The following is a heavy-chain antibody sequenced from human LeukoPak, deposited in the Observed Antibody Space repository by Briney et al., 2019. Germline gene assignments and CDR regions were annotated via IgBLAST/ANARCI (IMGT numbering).Heavy chain of an antibody. Sequence: PGGSLRLSCVGSRFTISKYWMHWVRQAPGTGLVWVSRIHPDGSITTYADSVKGRFTISRDNAENTLYLQMNSLRAEDTAVYYCANEIRPNDYWGQGTLVTVSS. CDR2: IHPDGSIT. CDR3: ANEIRPNDY. J-gene: IGHJ4*02. D-gene: IGHD4-17*01. V-gene: IGHV3-74*03. CDR1: RFTISKYW.